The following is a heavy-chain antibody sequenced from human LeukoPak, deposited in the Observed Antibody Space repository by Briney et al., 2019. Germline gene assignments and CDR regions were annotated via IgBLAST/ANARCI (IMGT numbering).Heavy chain of an antibody. D-gene: IGHD5-24*01. J-gene: IGHJ4*02. CDR2: IYSGDTT. V-gene: IGHV3-53*01. CDR3: ARVSGGYNID. Sequence: SGGSLRLSCAASGFTFRDYYMSWVRQAPGKGLEWVSIIYSGDTTYYADSVKGRFTISRDNSKNMLNLQMNSLRAEDTAVYYCARVSGGYNIDWGQGTLVTVSS. CDR1: GFTFRDYY.